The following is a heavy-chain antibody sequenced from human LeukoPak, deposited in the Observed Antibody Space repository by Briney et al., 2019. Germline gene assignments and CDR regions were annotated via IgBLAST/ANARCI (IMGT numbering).Heavy chain of an antibody. Sequence: GGSLRLSCAASGFIFDDYAMHWVRQAPGKGPEWLSGISWNSGSIGYADSVKGRFTISRDNAKNSLYLQMNSLRAEDTALYYCAKVSGSGSYFNSLFYGMDVWGQGTTVTVSS. J-gene: IGHJ6*02. CDR3: AKVSGSGSYFNSLFYGMDV. CDR2: ISWNSGSI. V-gene: IGHV3-9*01. D-gene: IGHD3-10*01. CDR1: GFIFDDYA.